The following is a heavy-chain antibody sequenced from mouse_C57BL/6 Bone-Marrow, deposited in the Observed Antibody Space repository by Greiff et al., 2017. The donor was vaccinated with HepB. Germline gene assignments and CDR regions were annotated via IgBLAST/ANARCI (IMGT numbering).Heavy chain of an antibody. CDR3: ARWEGHGGYYEG. D-gene: IGHD2-3*01. CDR2: ISNKANGYTT. V-gene: IGHV7-3*01. CDR1: GFTFTDYY. J-gene: IGHJ2*01. Sequence: EVKVVESGGGLVQPGGSLSLSCAASGFTFTDYYMSWVRQPPGKALEWLGVISNKANGYTTEYSASVKDRFTISRDNSQSILYLQMNALRAEDCAADYCARWEGHGGYYEGWGQGTTLTVSS.